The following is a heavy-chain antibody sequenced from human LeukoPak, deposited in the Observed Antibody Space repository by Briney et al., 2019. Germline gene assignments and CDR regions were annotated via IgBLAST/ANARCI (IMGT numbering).Heavy chain of an antibody. V-gene: IGHV1-8*03. D-gene: IGHD2-2*01. CDR1: GYTFTSYD. CDR3: ARGEDRGYCSSTSCHYYYYMDV. CDR2: MNPNSGNT. Sequence: ASVKVSCKASGYTFTSYDINWVRQATGQGLEWMGWMNPNSGNTGYAQKFQGRVTITRNTSISTAYMELSSLRSEDTAVYYCARGEDRGYCSSTSCHYYYYMDVWGKGTTVTVSS. J-gene: IGHJ6*03.